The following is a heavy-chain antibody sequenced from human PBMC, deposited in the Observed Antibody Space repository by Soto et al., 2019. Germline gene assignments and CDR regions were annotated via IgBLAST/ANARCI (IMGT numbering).Heavy chain of an antibody. V-gene: IGHV4-31*03. Sequence: PSETLSLTCTVSGGSISSGGYYWSWIRQHPGKGLEWIGYIYYSGSTYYNPSLKSRVTISVDTSKNQFSLKLSSVTAADTAVYYCARDVYSSSFVWFDPWGQGTLVTVSS. CDR2: IYYSGST. J-gene: IGHJ5*02. CDR3: ARDVYSSSFVWFDP. D-gene: IGHD6-13*01. CDR1: GGSISSGGYY.